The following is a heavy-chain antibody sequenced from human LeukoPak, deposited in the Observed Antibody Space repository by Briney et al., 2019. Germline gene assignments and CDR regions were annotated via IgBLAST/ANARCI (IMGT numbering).Heavy chain of an antibody. CDR1: GFTFSTYG. D-gene: IGHD2-2*01. V-gene: IGHV3-33*06. CDR2: IWSDGGNK. CDR3: AKDGHCSSTSCYYYYMDV. Sequence: GMSLRLSCAASGFTFSTYGMHWVRQAPGKRLGWVAVIWSDGGNKYYAASVKGRFTISRDNSKNTLYLQMNSPRAEDTAVYYCAKDGHCSSTSCYYYYMDVWGKGTTVTVSS. J-gene: IGHJ6*03.